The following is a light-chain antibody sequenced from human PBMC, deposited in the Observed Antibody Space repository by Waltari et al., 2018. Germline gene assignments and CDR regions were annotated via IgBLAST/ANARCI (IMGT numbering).Light chain of an antibody. Sequence: QSVLTQPPSASGTPGQSVTISCSGGSTNIGTNYAYWYQQLPGGAPQILISKTNQRPSGVPDRFSGSKSGTSASLAISGLRSEDEADYYCAAWDDSLYVALFGGGTKLTVL. CDR3: AAWDDSLYVAL. J-gene: IGLJ3*02. CDR1: STNIGTNY. V-gene: IGLV1-47*01. CDR2: KTN.